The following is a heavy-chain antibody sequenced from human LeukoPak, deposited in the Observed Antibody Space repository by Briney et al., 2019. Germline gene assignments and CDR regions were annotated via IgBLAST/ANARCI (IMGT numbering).Heavy chain of an antibody. J-gene: IGHJ3*02. D-gene: IGHD6-19*01. CDR3: ARQWLVRGAFDI. V-gene: IGHV4-34*01. Sequence: SSETLSLTCAVYGGSFSGYYWSWIRQPPGKGLEWIGEINHSGSTNYNPSLKSRVTISVDTSKNQFSLKLSSVTAADTAVYYCARQWLVRGAFDIWGQGTMVTVSS. CDR1: GGSFSGYY. CDR2: INHSGST.